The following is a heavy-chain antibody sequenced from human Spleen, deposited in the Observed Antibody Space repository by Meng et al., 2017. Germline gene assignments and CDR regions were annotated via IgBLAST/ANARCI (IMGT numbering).Heavy chain of an antibody. J-gene: IGHJ6*02. Sequence: SETLSLTCTVSGGSISSYYWSWIRQPPGKGLEWIGYIYYSGSTNHNPSLKSRVTISVDTSKNQFSLKLSSVTAADPAVYYCARIPMVLYGMDVWGQGTTVTVSS. CDR3: ARIPMVLYGMDV. CDR1: GGSISSYY. CDR2: IYYSGST. V-gene: IGHV4-59*01. D-gene: IGHD3-10*01.